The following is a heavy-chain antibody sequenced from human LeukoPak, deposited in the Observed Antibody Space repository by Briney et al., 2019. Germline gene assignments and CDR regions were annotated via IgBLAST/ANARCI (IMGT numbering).Heavy chain of an antibody. CDR2: IYYSGST. D-gene: IGHD6-19*01. CDR1: GGSISSYY. Sequence: SETLSLTCTVSGGSISSYYWSWIRQPPGKGLEWIGYIYYSGSTNYNPSLKSRVTISVDTSKNQFSLKLSSVTAADTAVYYCARDRGIAVAGKKGYYYYYGMDVCGQGTTVTVSS. CDR3: ARDRGIAVAGKKGYYYYYGMDV. J-gene: IGHJ6*02. V-gene: IGHV4-59*01.